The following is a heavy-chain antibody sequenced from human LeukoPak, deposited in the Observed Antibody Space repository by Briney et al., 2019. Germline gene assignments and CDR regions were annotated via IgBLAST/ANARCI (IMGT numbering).Heavy chain of an antibody. CDR2: ISGDGGST. J-gene: IGHJ4*02. CDR1: GFTFDDYA. CDR3: AKDSGDIVTYYDFRSGYKALDY. Sequence: PGGSPRLSCAASGFTFDDYAMHWVRQAPGKGLEWVSLISGDGGSTYYADSVKGRFTISRDNSKNSPYLQMNSLRTEDTALYYCAKDSGDIVTYYDFRSGYKALDYWGQGTLVTVSS. D-gene: IGHD3-3*01. V-gene: IGHV3-43*02.